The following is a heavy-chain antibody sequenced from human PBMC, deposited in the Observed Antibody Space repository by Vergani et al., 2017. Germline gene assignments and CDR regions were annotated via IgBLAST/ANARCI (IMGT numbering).Heavy chain of an antibody. CDR3: AKDMSDYSGYAFDY. V-gene: IGHV3-9*01. CDR1: GFTFDDYA. J-gene: IGHJ4*02. Sequence: EVQLVESGGGLVQPGRSLRLSCAASGFTFDDYAMHWVRQAPGKGLEWVSGISWNSGSIGYADSVKGRFTISRDNAKNSLYLQMNSLRAEDTALYNCAKDMSDYSGYAFDYWGQGTLVTVSS. D-gene: IGHD5-12*01. CDR2: ISWNSGSI.